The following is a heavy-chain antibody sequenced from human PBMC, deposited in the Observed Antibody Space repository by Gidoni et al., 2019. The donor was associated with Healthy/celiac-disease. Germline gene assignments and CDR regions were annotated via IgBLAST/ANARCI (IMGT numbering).Heavy chain of an antibody. CDR1: GYTFPGYY. J-gene: IGHJ1*01. CDR2: INPNSGGT. Sequence: QVQLVQSGAEVKKPGASVKVSCKASGYTFPGYYMHWVRQAPGQGLEWMGWINPNSGGTNYAQKFQGRVTMTRDTSISTAYMELSRLRSDDTAVYYCARPIAAAGLEGSEYFQHWGQGTLVTVSS. CDR3: ARPIAAAGLEGSEYFQH. V-gene: IGHV1-2*02. D-gene: IGHD6-13*01.